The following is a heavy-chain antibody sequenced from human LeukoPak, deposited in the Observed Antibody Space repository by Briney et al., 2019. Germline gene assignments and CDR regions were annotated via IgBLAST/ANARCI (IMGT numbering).Heavy chain of an antibody. CDR1: GYSFTSYW. CDR3: ARLKSSCSGGSCWYYFDY. J-gene: IGHJ4*02. Sequence: GASLKISCKGSGYSFTSYWIGWVRQMPGKGLEWMGIIYPGDADTRYSPSFQGQVTISADKSISTAYLQWSSLKASDTAMYYCARLKSSCSGGSCWYYFDYWGQGTLVTVSS. V-gene: IGHV5-51*01. CDR2: IYPGDADT. D-gene: IGHD2-15*01.